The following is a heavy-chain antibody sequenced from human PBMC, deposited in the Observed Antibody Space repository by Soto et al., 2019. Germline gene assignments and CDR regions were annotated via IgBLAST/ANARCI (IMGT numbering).Heavy chain of an antibody. CDR3: ARRGYDFWSGYSRNWFDP. CDR2: IYYSGST. Sequence: QLQLQESGPGLVKPSETLSLTCTVSGGSISSSSYYWGWIRQPPGKGLEWIGSIYYSGSTYYNPSLKSRVTISVDTSKNQFSLKLSSVTAADPAVYYCARRGYDFWSGYSRNWFDPWGQGTLVTVSS. D-gene: IGHD3-3*01. J-gene: IGHJ5*02. V-gene: IGHV4-39*01. CDR1: GGSISSSSYY.